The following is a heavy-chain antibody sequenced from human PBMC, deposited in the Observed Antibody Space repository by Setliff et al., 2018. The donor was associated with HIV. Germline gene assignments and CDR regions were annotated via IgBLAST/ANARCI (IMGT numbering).Heavy chain of an antibody. Sequence: GGSLRLSCAASGFTFSNYWMDWVRQAPGKGLEWVATIKQDGSEIYYMDSVKGRFTISRDNARTSLFLEMRSLRDEDTAVYLCANLWELGAWGQGTLVSVSS. V-gene: IGHV3-7*03. CDR3: ANLWELGA. J-gene: IGHJ5*02. CDR1: GFTFSNYW. CDR2: IKQDGSEI. D-gene: IGHD3-16*01.